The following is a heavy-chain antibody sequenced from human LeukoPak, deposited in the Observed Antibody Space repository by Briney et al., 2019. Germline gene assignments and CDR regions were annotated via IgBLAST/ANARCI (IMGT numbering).Heavy chain of an antibody. CDR2: INPNSGGT. CDR3: ARGVIAAAGTFWSDP. J-gene: IGHJ5*02. D-gene: IGHD6-13*01. V-gene: IGHV1-2*06. Sequence: ASVKVSCKASGYTFTGYYMHWVRQAPGQGLEWMGRINPNSGGTNYAQKFQGRVTMTRDTSISTAYMELSRLRSDDTAVYYCARGVIAAAGTFWSDPWGQGTLVTVSS. CDR1: GYTFTGYY.